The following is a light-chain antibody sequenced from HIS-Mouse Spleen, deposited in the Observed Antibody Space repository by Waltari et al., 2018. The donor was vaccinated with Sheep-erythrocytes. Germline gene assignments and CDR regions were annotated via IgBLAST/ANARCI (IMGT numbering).Light chain of an antibody. CDR1: SSDVGGYNS. CDR2: DVS. J-gene: IGLJ1*01. V-gene: IGLV2-11*01. Sequence: QSALTQPRPVSGSPGQSVPISCTGPSSDVGGYNSVSWYQQHPGKAPKLMIYDVSKRPSGVPDRFSGSKSGNTASLTISGPQAEDEADYYCCSYAGSYNHVFATGTKVTVL. CDR3: CSYAGSYNHV.